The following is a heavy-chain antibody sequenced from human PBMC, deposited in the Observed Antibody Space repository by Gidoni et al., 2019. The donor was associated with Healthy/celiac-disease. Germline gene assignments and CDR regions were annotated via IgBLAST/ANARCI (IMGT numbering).Heavy chain of an antibody. CDR2: IWYDRSNK. Sequence: QVQLVESGGGVVQPGRSLRLSCAASGFPFSSYGMHLLRQASGKGLEWVAVIWYDRSNKYYADSVKGRFTISRDNSKNTLYLQMNSLRAEDTAVYYCARARIVGAIFSLGYWGQGTLVTVSS. J-gene: IGHJ4*02. D-gene: IGHD1-26*01. V-gene: IGHV3-33*01. CDR3: ARARIVGAIFSLGY. CDR1: GFPFSSYG.